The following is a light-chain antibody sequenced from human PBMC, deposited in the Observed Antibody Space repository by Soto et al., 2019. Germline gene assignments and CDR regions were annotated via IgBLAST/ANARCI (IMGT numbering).Light chain of an antibody. CDR1: QSINSY. V-gene: IGKV1-39*01. CDR3: QQSYSAWT. J-gene: IGKJ1*01. Sequence: DIQMTQSPSSLSASVGDRVTITCRASQSINSYLNWYQQKPGKAPKLLIYAASSLQSGVPSRFSGSGSGTDFTLTISSLQPEDFATYYCQQSYSAWTFGQGTKVDIK. CDR2: AAS.